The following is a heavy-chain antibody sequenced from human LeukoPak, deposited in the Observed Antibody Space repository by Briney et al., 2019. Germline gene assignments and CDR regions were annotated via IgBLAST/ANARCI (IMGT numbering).Heavy chain of an antibody. Sequence: PGGSLRLSCAASGFTFSSYEMNWVRQAPGKGLEWVSYISSSGSTIYYADSVKGRFTISRDNAKNSLYLQMNSLRAEDTAVYYCARGFNTYDILTGYYRGYYYMDVWGKGTTVTVSS. J-gene: IGHJ6*03. D-gene: IGHD3-9*01. V-gene: IGHV3-48*03. CDR3: ARGFNTYDILTGYYRGYYYMDV. CDR1: GFTFSSYE. CDR2: ISSSGSTI.